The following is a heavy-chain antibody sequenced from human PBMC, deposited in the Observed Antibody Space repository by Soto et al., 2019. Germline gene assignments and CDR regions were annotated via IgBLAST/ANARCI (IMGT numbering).Heavy chain of an antibody. Sequence: QLQLQESGPGLVKPSETLSLTCTVSGGSISSSSYYWGWIRQPPGKGLEWIGSIYYSGSTYYNPSLKSRVTISVDTSKNQFSLKLSSVTAADTAVYSCAAIVVVTAIPTSSDGMDVWGQGTTVTVSS. J-gene: IGHJ6*02. CDR3: AAIVVVTAIPTSSDGMDV. CDR2: IYYSGST. CDR1: GGSISSSSYY. V-gene: IGHV4-39*01. D-gene: IGHD2-21*02.